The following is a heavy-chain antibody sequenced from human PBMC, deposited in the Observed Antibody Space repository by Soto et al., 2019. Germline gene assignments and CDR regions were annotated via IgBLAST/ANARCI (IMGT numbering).Heavy chain of an antibody. Sequence: QVQLVQSGAEVKEPGASVRVSCKASGYTFTAYFIHWVRQAPGQGLEWMGIINPASGGTTYAQNFQGRVTMTRDTSMNTVFMELSSLKAEDTALYSCARARVSGYRDAFDSWGRGTMVTVSS. CDR1: GYTFTAYF. J-gene: IGHJ3*02. V-gene: IGHV1-46*01. CDR2: INPASGGT. D-gene: IGHD5-12*01. CDR3: ARARVSGYRDAFDS.